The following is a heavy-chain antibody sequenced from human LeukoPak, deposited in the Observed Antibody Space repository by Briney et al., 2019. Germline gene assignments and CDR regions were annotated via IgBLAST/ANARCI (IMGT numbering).Heavy chain of an antibody. D-gene: IGHD3-10*01. CDR1: GFTFSSYG. J-gene: IGHJ4*02. CDR2: IRYDGSNK. Sequence: WGSLRLSCAASGFTFSSYGMHWVRQAPGKGLEWVAFIRYDGSNKYYADSVKGRFTISRDNSKNTLYLQMNSLRAEDTAVYYCANDMVRGDRFDYWGQGTLVTVSS. CDR3: ANDMVRGDRFDY. V-gene: IGHV3-30*02.